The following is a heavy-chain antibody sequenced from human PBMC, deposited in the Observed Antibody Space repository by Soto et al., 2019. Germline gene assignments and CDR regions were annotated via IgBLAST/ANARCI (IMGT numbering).Heavy chain of an antibody. Sequence: EVQLVESGGGLVQPGGSLRLSCVASGFTLSSYWMNWVRQAPGKGLEWVANINQDGSEKNYVDSVKGRFTISTDNAKNSLSLQMTSLRAEDTAVYYCCFTPTSNGNWGQGTLVTVSS. D-gene: IGHD1-26*01. CDR1: GFTLSSYW. V-gene: IGHV3-7*01. J-gene: IGHJ4*02. CDR2: INQDGSEK. CDR3: CFTPTSNGN.